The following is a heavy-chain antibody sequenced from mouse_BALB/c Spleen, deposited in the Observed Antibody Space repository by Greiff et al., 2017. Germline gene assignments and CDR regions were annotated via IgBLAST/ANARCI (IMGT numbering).Heavy chain of an antibody. V-gene: IGHV5-17*02. Sequence: EVQLVESGGGLVQPGGSRKLSCAASGFTFSSFGMHWVRQAPEKGLEWVAYISSGSSTIYYADTVKGRFTISRDNPKNTLFLQMTSLRSEDTAMYYCARSFNYYGSSYYFDYWGQGTTLTVSS. CDR2: ISSGSSTI. D-gene: IGHD1-1*01. J-gene: IGHJ2*01. CDR3: ARSFNYYGSSYYFDY. CDR1: GFTFSSFG.